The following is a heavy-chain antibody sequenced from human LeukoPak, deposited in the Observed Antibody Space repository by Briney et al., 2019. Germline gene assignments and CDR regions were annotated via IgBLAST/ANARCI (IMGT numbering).Heavy chain of an antibody. CDR3: ASLTTADAFDI. CDR2: IYDSGST. D-gene: IGHD3-22*01. V-gene: IGHV4-59*01. Sequence: PSETLSLTCTVSGGSISSYYWSWIRQPPGKGLEWIGYIYDSGSTNYNPSLKSRVTISVDTSMNQFSLKVSSVTAADTAVYYCASLTTADAFDIWGQGTMVTVSS. J-gene: IGHJ3*02. CDR1: GGSISSYY.